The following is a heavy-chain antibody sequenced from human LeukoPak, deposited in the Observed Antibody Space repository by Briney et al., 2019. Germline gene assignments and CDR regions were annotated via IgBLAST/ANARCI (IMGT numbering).Heavy chain of an antibody. D-gene: IGHD3-10*01. J-gene: IGHJ4*02. CDR3: ARRGADPWDFDY. Sequence: PSETLSLTCTVSGGSLSSYYWSWIRQPPRKGLGWIGYIYYSGSTNYNPSLKSRVTVSVDTSKNQFSLKLSSVTAADTAVYYCARRGADPWDFDYWGQGTLVTVSS. V-gene: IGHV4-59*01. CDR2: IYYSGST. CDR1: GGSLSSYY.